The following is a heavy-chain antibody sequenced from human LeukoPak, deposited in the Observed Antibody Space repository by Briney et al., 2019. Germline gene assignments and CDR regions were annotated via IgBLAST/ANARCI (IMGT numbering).Heavy chain of an antibody. J-gene: IGHJ4*02. CDR1: GFTFSSYA. Sequence: GGSLRLSCAASGFTFSSYAMHWVRQAPGKGLEWVAVKSYDGSNKYYADSVKGRFTISRDNSKNTLYLQMNSLRAEDTAVYYCASLDTAMAYFDYWGQGTLVTVSS. D-gene: IGHD5-18*01. CDR2: KSYDGSNK. CDR3: ASLDTAMAYFDY. V-gene: IGHV3-30*04.